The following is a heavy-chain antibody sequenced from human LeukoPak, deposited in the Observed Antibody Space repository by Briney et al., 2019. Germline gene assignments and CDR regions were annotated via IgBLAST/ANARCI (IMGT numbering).Heavy chain of an antibody. V-gene: IGHV4-59*08. Sequence: SETLSLTCTVSGGSISNYYWSWIRQPPGKGLEWIGYISHSGSTNYSPSLKSRVTISLDTSKNQFSLKLSSVTAADTAVYYCARHGGGIYCSGGSCYSVGAFDIWGQGTMVTVSS. CDR1: GGSISNYY. CDR3: ARHGGGIYCSGGSCYSVGAFDI. D-gene: IGHD2-15*01. CDR2: ISHSGST. J-gene: IGHJ3*02.